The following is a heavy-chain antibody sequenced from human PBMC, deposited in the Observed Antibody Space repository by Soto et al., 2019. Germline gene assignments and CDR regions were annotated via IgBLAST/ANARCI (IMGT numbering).Heavy chain of an antibody. CDR2: IYYSGST. J-gene: IGHJ6*03. D-gene: IGHD2-2*01. CDR1: GGSISSYY. Sequence: QVQLQESGPGLVKPSETLSLTCTVSGGSISSYYWSWIRQPPGKGLEWIGYIYYSGSTNYNPSLKSRGPISVDTSKNQFSLKLSSVTAADTAVYYCARGIRYCSSTSCYWYYYYYMDVWGKGTTVTVSS. V-gene: IGHV4-59*01. CDR3: ARGIRYCSSTSCYWYYYYYMDV.